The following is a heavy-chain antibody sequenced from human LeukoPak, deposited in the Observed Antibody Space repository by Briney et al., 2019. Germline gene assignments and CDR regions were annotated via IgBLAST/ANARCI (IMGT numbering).Heavy chain of an antibody. J-gene: IGHJ6*03. Sequence: SETLSLTCTVSGGSISSHYWSWIRQPPGKGLEWIGYIYYSGSTNYIPYLKSRVTISVDTSKNQFSLKLSSVTAADTAVYYCARTPYDFWSGYYYYYYMDVWGKGTTVTVSS. CDR2: IYYSGST. CDR1: GGSISSHY. V-gene: IGHV4-59*11. CDR3: ARTPYDFWSGYYYYYYMDV. D-gene: IGHD3-3*01.